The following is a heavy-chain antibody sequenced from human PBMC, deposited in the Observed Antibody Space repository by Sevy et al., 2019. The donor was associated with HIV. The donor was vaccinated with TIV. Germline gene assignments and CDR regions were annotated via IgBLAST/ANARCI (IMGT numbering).Heavy chain of an antibody. Sequence: GGSLRLSCAASGFTFSTYAMSWVRQAPGKGLEWVSGISGSGVTTYYADSVKGRFTISRDNSKNTLYLQMNSLTAEDTAVYYCAKAGVRVGGTSDLFYFDYWGQGTLVTVSS. J-gene: IGHJ4*02. CDR3: AKAGVRVGGTSDLFYFDY. CDR2: ISGSGVTT. V-gene: IGHV3-23*01. CDR1: GFTFSTYA. D-gene: IGHD6-19*01.